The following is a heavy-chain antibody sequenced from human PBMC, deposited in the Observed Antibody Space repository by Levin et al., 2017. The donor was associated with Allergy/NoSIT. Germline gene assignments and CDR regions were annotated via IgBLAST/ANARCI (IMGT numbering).Heavy chain of an antibody. CDR3: ARFIAARAFDI. Sequence: GESLKISCKASGYTFTGYYMHWVRQAPGQGLEWMGRINPNSGGTNYAQKFQGRVTMTRDTSISTAYMELSRLRSDDTAVYYCARFIAARAFDIWGQGTMVTVSS. J-gene: IGHJ3*02. CDR1: GYTFTGYY. D-gene: IGHD6-6*01. V-gene: IGHV1-2*06. CDR2: INPNSGGT.